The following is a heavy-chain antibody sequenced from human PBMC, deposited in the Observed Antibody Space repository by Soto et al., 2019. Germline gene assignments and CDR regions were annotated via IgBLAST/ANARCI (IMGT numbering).Heavy chain of an antibody. V-gene: IGHV3-33*01. D-gene: IGHD2-8*01. CDR1: GFTFSLYG. CDR3: ARSTSTSGHHYGMDV. CDR2: IWYDESNK. Sequence: GGSLRLSCAASGFTFSLYGMQWVRQAPGKGLEWVAVIWYDESNKYYADSVKGRFTISRDNSKNTLYLQMSGLTAEDTAVYYCARSTSTSGHHYGMDVWGQGNTVTVSS. J-gene: IGHJ6*02.